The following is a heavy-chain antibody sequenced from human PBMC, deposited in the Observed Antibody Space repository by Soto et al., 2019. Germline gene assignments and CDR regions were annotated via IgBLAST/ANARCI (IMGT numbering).Heavy chain of an antibody. Sequence: QVQLVESGGGVVQPGRSLRLSCAASGFTFNSYAMHWVRQAPGKGLEWVAVISYDGTNKYYADSVKGRFTISRDNSKNTLSLQMNSLRAEDPAVYYCARFIPPPWGQGTLVTVSS. CDR2: ISYDGTNK. J-gene: IGHJ5*02. CDR1: GFTFNSYA. CDR3: ARFIPPP. D-gene: IGHD3-16*02. V-gene: IGHV3-30-3*01.